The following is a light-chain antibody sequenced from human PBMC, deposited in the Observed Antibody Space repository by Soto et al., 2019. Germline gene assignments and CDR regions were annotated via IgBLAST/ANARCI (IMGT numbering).Light chain of an antibody. CDR2: GAS. Sequence: EIVMTTSPGTLSLSPGERATLSCRASPSVSSSYLAWYQQKPGQAPRLLIYGASSRATGIPDRFSGSGSGTDFTLTISRLEPEDFAVYYCQQYGSSPWTFGQGTKVDIK. CDR1: PSVSSSY. CDR3: QQYGSSPWT. J-gene: IGKJ1*01. V-gene: IGKV3-20*01.